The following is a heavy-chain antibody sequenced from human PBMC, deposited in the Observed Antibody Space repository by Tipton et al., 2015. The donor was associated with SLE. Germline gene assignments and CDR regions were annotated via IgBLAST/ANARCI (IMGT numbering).Heavy chain of an antibody. CDR3: ARGNVWSGYYDF. D-gene: IGHD3-3*01. CDR1: GFRFSSYW. V-gene: IGHV3-74*03. CDR2: VSHDDSGA. J-gene: IGHJ4*02. Sequence: SLRLSCVASGFRFSSYWIHWVRQAPGKGLVWVSRVSHDDSGAMYADSVKGRFTMSRDNAKNTVYLQMNSLRGDDAGVYYCARGNVWSGYYDFRGQGTLVAVSS.